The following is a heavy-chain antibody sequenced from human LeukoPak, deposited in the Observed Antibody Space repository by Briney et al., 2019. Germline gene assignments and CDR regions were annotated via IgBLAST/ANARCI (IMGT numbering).Heavy chain of an antibody. CDR2: IRQDGSEK. J-gene: IGHJ4*02. V-gene: IGHV3-7*01. CDR3: ARGYSSGWYEDY. D-gene: IGHD6-19*01. CDR1: GFTFSSYW. Sequence: GGSLRLSCAASGFTFSSYWMSWVRQAPGKGLEWVANIRQDGSEKYYVDSVKGRFTISRDNAKNSLYLQMNSLRAEDTAVYHCARGYSSGWYEDYWGQGTLVTVSS.